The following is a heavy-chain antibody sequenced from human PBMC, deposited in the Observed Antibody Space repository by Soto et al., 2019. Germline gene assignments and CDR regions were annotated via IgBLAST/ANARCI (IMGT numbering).Heavy chain of an antibody. D-gene: IGHD6-19*01. J-gene: IGHJ3*01. CDR1: GGSFSGYF. Sequence: SETLSLTXTVYGGSFSGYFWNWIRQSPGKGLEWIGKVNHNGRNNYNPSLKSRVTISMDMSKNQFSLKLTSVTAADTAVYYCARGGSSDWQVAFDFWGQGTMVTVS. V-gene: IGHV4-34*01. CDR3: ARGGSSDWQVAFDF. CDR2: VNHNGRN.